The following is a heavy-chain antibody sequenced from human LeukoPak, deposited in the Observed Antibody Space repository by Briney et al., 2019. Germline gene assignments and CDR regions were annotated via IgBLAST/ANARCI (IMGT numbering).Heavy chain of an antibody. CDR3: AREGGRIAAAGLDY. CDR1: GGSISSGDYY. V-gene: IGHV4-30-4*02. J-gene: IGHJ4*02. Sequence: SETLSLTCTVSGGSISSGDYYWSWIRQPPGKGLEWIGYIYYSGSTYYNPSLKSRVTISVDTSKNQFSLKLSSVTAADTAVYYCAREGGRIAAAGLDYWGQGTLVTVSS. CDR2: IYYSGST. D-gene: IGHD6-13*01.